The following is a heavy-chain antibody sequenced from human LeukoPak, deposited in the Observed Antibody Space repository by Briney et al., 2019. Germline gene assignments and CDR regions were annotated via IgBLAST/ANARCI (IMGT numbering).Heavy chain of an antibody. J-gene: IGHJ4*02. Sequence: GGSLRLSCAASGFTFSSYGMHWVRQGPGKGLEWVAVIWYDGSNKYYADSVKGRFTISRDNSKNTLYLQMNSLRAEDTAVYYCARREMVRGANFDYWGQGTLVTVSS. D-gene: IGHD3-10*01. CDR2: IWYDGSNK. V-gene: IGHV3-33*01. CDR3: ARREMVRGANFDY. CDR1: GFTFSSYG.